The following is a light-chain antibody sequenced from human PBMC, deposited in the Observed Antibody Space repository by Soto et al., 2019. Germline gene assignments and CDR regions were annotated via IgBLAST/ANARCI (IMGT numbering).Light chain of an antibody. CDR2: DAS. CDR3: QQRSNWPST. Sequence: EIVLTQSPATLSLSPGERATLSCRASQSVSSYLAWYQQKPGQAPRLLIYDASNRATGIPARFSGSGSGTDFTLTICSLEREDFAVYYCQQRSNWPSTFGGGTKVEIK. V-gene: IGKV3-11*01. J-gene: IGKJ4*01. CDR1: QSVSSY.